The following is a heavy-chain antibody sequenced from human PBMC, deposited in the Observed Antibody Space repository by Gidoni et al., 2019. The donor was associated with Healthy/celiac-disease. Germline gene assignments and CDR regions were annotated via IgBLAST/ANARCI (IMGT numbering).Heavy chain of an antibody. CDR3: ARDSSSSRDYYYYYYMDV. J-gene: IGHJ6*03. CDR1: GFTFSSYG. Sequence: QVQRVESGGGVVQPGRSLRLSCAASGFTFSSYGMQWVRPAPGKGLEWVAVIWYDGSNKYYADAVKGRFTISRDNSKNTLYLQMNSLRAEDTAVYYCARDSSSSRDYYYYYYMDVWGKGTTVTVSS. D-gene: IGHD6-6*01. CDR2: IWYDGSNK. V-gene: IGHV3-33*01.